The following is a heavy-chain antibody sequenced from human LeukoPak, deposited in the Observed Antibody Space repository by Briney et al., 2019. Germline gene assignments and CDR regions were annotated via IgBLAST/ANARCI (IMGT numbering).Heavy chain of an antibody. J-gene: IGHJ4*02. V-gene: IGHV3-21*01. D-gene: IGHD6-19*01. CDR3: ASDGRSSGWYGVDY. Sequence: GGSLRLSCAASGFTFTTYSMNWIRQSPGKGLEWVSSITSPVGRIYYADSLKGRITISRDNARNSLYLQMNSLTAEDTAVYYCASDGRSSGWYGVDYWGLGTLVTVSS. CDR2: ITSPVGRI. CDR1: GFTFTTYS.